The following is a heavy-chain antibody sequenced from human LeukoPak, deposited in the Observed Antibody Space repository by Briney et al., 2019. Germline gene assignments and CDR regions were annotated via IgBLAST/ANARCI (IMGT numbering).Heavy chain of an antibody. V-gene: IGHV1-8*02. J-gene: IGHJ4*02. CDR3: ARGPQDKN. CDR1: GYTFTGYY. Sequence: ASVKVSCKASGYTFTGYYMHWVRQAPGQGLEWMGWMNPNSGNTGYAQKFQGRVTMTRNTSISTAYMELSSLRSEDTAVYYCARGPQDKNWGQGTLVTVSS. CDR2: MNPNSGNT.